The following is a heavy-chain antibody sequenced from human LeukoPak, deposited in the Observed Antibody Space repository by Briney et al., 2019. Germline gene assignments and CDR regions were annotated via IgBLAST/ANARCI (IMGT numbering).Heavy chain of an antibody. D-gene: IGHD2-2*01. J-gene: IGHJ4*02. CDR1: GYTFTDYY. Sequence: ASVKVSCKASGYTFTDYYLHWVRQAPGQGFEWMGWINPNSGDTNYAQKFQGRVTMTRDTSISTAHMEMSRLRSNDTAVYYCARANFLYCSSTTCLFDYWGQGTLVTVSS. CDR3: ARANFLYCSSTTCLFDY. V-gene: IGHV1-2*02. CDR2: INPNSGDT.